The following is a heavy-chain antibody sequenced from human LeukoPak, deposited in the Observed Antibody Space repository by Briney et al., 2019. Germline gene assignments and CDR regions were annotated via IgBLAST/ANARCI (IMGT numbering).Heavy chain of an antibody. D-gene: IGHD6-19*01. Sequence: PGGSLRLSCAASGFTFSSYSMNSVRQAPGKGLEWVSYISSSSSTIYYADSVKGRFTISRDNAKNSLYLQMNSLRAEDTAVYYCARDSRIAVAAATHLDYWGQGTLVTVSS. V-gene: IGHV3-48*01. CDR2: ISSSSSTI. CDR1: GFTFSSYS. J-gene: IGHJ4*02. CDR3: ARDSRIAVAAATHLDY.